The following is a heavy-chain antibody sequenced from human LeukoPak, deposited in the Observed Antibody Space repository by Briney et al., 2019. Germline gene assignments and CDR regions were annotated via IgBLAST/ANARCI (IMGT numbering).Heavy chain of an antibody. Sequence: ASVKVSCKTSGYVFTNYGVSWVRQAPGQGLEWMGWISAYNGNTNYAEKFQGRVTMTTDTSTSTAYMELTNLRSDDTAVYYCAREGSSRYDFGYWGQGTLVTVSS. V-gene: IGHV1-18*01. CDR1: GYVFTNYG. J-gene: IGHJ4*02. CDR2: ISAYNGNT. CDR3: AREGSSRYDFGY. D-gene: IGHD6-13*01.